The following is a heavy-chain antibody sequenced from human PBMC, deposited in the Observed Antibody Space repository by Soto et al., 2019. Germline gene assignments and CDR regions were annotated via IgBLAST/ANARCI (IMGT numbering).Heavy chain of an antibody. D-gene: IGHD4-17*01. CDR2: ISAYNGNT. J-gene: IGHJ4*02. CDR1: GYTFSGYC. CDR3: ARSSSDYGDDGLSLGY. V-gene: IGHV1-18*01. Sequence: QVQLVQSGAEVKMPGASVKVSCKAAGYTFSGYCINWVRQAPGQGLEWMGWISAYNGNTKYAQKFQGRVTMTTDTSTSTAHMELRSLRSDDTAVYFCARSSSDYGDDGLSLGYWGQGTLVTVSS.